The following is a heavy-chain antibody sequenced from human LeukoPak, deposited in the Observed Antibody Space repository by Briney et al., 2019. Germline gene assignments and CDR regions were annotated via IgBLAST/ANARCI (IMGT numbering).Heavy chain of an antibody. Sequence: GGSLRLSCAASGFTFSSYAMSWVRQTPGKGLEWVSAISGSGGSTYYADSVKGRFTISRDNSKNTLFLQMNSLRAEDTAVYYCAKRAAAITNFDYWGQGTLVTVSS. CDR1: GFTFSSYA. D-gene: IGHD6-13*01. J-gene: IGHJ4*02. CDR2: ISGSGGST. V-gene: IGHV3-23*01. CDR3: AKRAAAITNFDY.